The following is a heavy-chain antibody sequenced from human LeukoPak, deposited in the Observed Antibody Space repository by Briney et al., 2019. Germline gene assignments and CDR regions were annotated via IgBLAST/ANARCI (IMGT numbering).Heavy chain of an antibody. V-gene: IGHV1-58*02. CDR1: GFTFTSSA. Sequence: SVKVSCKASGFTFTSSAMQWVRQARGQRLEGIGWIVVGSGNTNYAQKFQERVTITRDMSTSTAYMELSSLRSEDTAVYYCAAAPDSGIAFDIWGQGTMVTVSS. D-gene: IGHD1-26*01. J-gene: IGHJ3*02. CDR2: IVVGSGNT. CDR3: AAAPDSGIAFDI.